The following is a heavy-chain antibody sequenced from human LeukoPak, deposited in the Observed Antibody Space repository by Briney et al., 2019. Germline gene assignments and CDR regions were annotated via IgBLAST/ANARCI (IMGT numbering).Heavy chain of an antibody. D-gene: IGHD1-26*01. CDR2: ISGSGGST. Sequence: PGGSLRLSCAASGFTFSSYAMSWVRQAPGKGLEWVSAISGSGGSTYYADSVKGRFTISRDNSKNTLYLQMNSLRAEDTALYYCAKDISSSIPSGSYWFDYWGQGTLVTVSS. CDR3: AKDISSSIPSGSYWFDY. CDR1: GFTFSSYA. V-gene: IGHV3-23*01. J-gene: IGHJ4*02.